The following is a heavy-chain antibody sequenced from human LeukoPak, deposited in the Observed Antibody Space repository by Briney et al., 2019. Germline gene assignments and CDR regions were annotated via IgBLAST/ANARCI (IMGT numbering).Heavy chain of an antibody. J-gene: IGHJ4*02. CDR1: GFTFSSYA. Sequence: GGSLRLSCAASGFTFSSYAIHWVRQAPGKGLEWVAVISLDGNNKYYADSVKGRFIISRDNSKNTLYLQMNNLGPEDTAVYYCATALKNVLLWFGEFLVYWGQGTPVTVSS. CDR3: ATALKNVLLWFGEFLVY. D-gene: IGHD3-10*01. CDR2: ISLDGNNK. V-gene: IGHV3-30-3*01.